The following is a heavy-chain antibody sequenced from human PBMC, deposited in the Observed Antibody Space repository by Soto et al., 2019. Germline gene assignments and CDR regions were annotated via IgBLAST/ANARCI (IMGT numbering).Heavy chain of an antibody. CDR2: INSDGSST. J-gene: IGHJ6*03. V-gene: IGHV3-74*01. CDR3: ARISGGSRKDDYYYYMDV. Sequence: GGSLRLSCAASGFTFSKYWMHWVRQAPGKGLVWVSRINSDGSSTSYADSVKGRFTISRDNAKNTLYLQMNSLRAEDTAVYYCARISGGSRKDDYYYYMDVWGKGTTVTVSS. D-gene: IGHD2-15*01. CDR1: GFTFSKYW.